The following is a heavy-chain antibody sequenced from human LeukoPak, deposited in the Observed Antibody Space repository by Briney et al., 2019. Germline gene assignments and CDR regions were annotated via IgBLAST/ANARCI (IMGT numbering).Heavy chain of an antibody. Sequence: SETLSLTCTVSGGSISNGTSYWTWIRQPAGKSLEWLGRIYSSGSTNYNPSLKSRVTISADTSKNQFSLKLSSVTAADTAVYYCARARFNYSSWFDPWGQGTLVTVSS. CDR1: GGSISNGTSY. J-gene: IGHJ5*02. CDR2: IYSSGST. CDR3: ARARFNYSSWFDP. V-gene: IGHV4-61*02. D-gene: IGHD3-22*01.